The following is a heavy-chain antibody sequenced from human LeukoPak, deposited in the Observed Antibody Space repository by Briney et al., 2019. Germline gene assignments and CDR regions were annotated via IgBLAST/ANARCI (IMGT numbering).Heavy chain of an antibody. V-gene: IGHV4-59*01. CDR3: ARDSAGSDAFDI. Sequence: ASETLSLTCTASGASISSYYWAWIRQPPGKGLEWIGYIYYSGNTNYNPSLKSRVTISIDTSKTQFSLKLSSVTAADTAVYYCARDSAGSDAFDIWGQGTMVTVSS. J-gene: IGHJ3*02. CDR2: IYYSGNT. CDR1: GASISSYY. D-gene: IGHD6-19*01.